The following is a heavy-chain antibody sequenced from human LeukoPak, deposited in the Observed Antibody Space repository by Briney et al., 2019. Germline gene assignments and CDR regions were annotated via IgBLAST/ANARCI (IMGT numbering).Heavy chain of an antibody. CDR1: GFTLDGYT. Sequence: GGSLRRSCTASGFTLDGYTMHWVRLAPGKGLEWVSSITSSSNHIYYSASVRGRSTISRDNAKKSLYLQMNSLRAEDTAVYYCAREAHCTDGVCYLNYFDFWGQGTLVTVSS. D-gene: IGHD2-8*01. CDR2: ITSSSNHI. J-gene: IGHJ4*02. V-gene: IGHV3-21*01. CDR3: AREAHCTDGVCYLNYFDF.